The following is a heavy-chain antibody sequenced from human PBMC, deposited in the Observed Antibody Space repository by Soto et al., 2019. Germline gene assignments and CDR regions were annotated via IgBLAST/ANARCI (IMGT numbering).Heavy chain of an antibody. D-gene: IGHD3-16*02. CDR1: GFTFSSYG. Sequence: QVQLVESGGGVVQPGRSLRLSCAASGFTFSSYGMHWVRQAPGKGLEWVAVIWDDGSNKYYADSVKGRFTISRDISNNAPYLQIILLRALVSAVYYCAFRVIAAFDSWGLVSLVTVSS. J-gene: IGHJ4*02. CDR2: IWDDGSNK. V-gene: IGHV3-33*01. CDR3: AFRVIAAFDS.